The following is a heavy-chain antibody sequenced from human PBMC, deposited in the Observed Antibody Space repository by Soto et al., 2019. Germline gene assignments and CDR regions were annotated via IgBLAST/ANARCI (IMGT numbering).Heavy chain of an antibody. CDR1: GGSFSGYY. J-gene: IGHJ6*02. D-gene: IGHD3-10*01. CDR2: INHSGST. CDR3: ARVRSASSVDMVRGVLRTNYYYYGMDV. V-gene: IGHV4-34*01. Sequence: SWTLALTCAVYGGSFSGYYRTWIRQPPGKVLEWIGEINHSGSTNYNPSLKSPVTISVDTSKNQFSLKLSSVTAADTAVYYCARVRSASSVDMVRGVLRTNYYYYGMDVWGQGTTVTVPS.